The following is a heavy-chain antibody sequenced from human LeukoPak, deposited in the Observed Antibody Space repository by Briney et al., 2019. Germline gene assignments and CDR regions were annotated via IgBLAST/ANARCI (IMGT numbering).Heavy chain of an antibody. D-gene: IGHD3-22*01. V-gene: IGHV1-69*06. Sequence: ASVKVSCKASGGTFSGYAISWVRQAPGQGLEWMGRIIPIFGTANYAQKFQGRVTITADKSTSTAYMELSSLRSEDTAVYYCAREPSITMIVGTYFDYWGQGTLVTVSS. CDR2: IIPIFGTA. J-gene: IGHJ4*02. CDR1: GGTFSGYA. CDR3: AREPSITMIVGTYFDY.